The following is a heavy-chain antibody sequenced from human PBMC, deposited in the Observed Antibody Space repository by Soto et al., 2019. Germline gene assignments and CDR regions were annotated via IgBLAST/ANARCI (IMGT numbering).Heavy chain of an antibody. CDR3: ARGPSGDKVDY. CDR2: IHSGGTT. J-gene: IGHJ4*02. Sequence: PSETLSLTCPFSGASISNGYYSWSWIRQSPGTGLEWIGHIHSGGTTYSNPSLKSRLTISVDMSKNQFSPKLSSLTAADTAVYYCARGPSGDKVDYWGQGTLVTVSS. CDR1: GASISNGYYS. D-gene: IGHD1-26*01. V-gene: IGHV4-30-4*01.